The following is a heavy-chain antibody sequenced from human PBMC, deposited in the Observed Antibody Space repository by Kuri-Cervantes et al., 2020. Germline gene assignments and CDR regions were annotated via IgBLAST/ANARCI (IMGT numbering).Heavy chain of an antibody. D-gene: IGHD6-19*01. CDR3: ARTIAVAGRGYFDY. J-gene: IGHJ4*02. CDR2: IDWDDDK. CDR1: GFSLSTSGMC. Sequence: SGPTLVKPTETLTLTCTFSGFSLSTSGMCVSWIRQPPGKALEWLARIDWDDDKYYSTSLKTRLTISKDTSKNQVVLTMTNMDPVDTATYYCARTIAVAGRGYFDYWGQGTLVTVSS. V-gene: IGHV2-70*11.